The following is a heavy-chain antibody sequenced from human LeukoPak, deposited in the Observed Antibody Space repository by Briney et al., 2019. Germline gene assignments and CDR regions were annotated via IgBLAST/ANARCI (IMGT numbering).Heavy chain of an antibody. J-gene: IGHJ4*02. V-gene: IGHV7-4-1*02. CDR3: ARWDYDSSGYALYYFDY. CDR1: GYTFNSYA. CDR2: ITTNTGNP. Sequence: GSVKVSCKASGYTFNSYAISWVRQAPGQGLEWMGWITTNTGNPTYAQGFTGRFVFSLDTSVSTAYLQISSLKAEDTAVYYCARWDYDSSGYALYYFDYWGQGTLVTVSS. D-gene: IGHD3-22*01.